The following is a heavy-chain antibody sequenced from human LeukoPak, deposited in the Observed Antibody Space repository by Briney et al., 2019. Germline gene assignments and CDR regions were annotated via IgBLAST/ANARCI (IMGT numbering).Heavy chain of an antibody. J-gene: IGHJ3*02. Sequence: SVKVSCKASGGTFSSYAISWVRQAPGQGLEWMGGIIPIFGTANYAQKFQGRVTITADESTSTAYMELSSLRSEDTVVYYCASGYYDSSGYSAFDIWGQGTMVTVSS. D-gene: IGHD3-22*01. CDR1: GGTFSSYA. CDR3: ASGYYDSSGYSAFDI. CDR2: IIPIFGTA. V-gene: IGHV1-69*13.